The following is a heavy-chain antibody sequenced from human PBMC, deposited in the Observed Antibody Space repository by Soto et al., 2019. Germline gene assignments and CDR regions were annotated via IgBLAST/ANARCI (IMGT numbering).Heavy chain of an antibody. V-gene: IGHV3-23*01. J-gene: IGHJ1*01. CDR1: GFTFSSYA. CDR2: ISGSGGST. CDR3: AKEAPVGQWLADAEYFHH. D-gene: IGHD6-19*01. Sequence: GGSLRLSCAASGFTFSSYAMSWVRQAPGKGLEWVSAISGSGGSTYYADSVKGRFTISRDNSKNTLYLQMNSLRAEDTAVYYCAKEAPVGQWLADAEYFHHWGQGTLVTVSS.